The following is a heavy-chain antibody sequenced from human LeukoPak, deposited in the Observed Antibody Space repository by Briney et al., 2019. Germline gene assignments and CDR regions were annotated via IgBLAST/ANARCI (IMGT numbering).Heavy chain of an antibody. D-gene: IGHD5-12*01. CDR3: ARSVGTYEAYFDY. Sequence: PSETLSLTCTVSGYSISSGYYWGWIRQPPGKGLEWIGSIYHSGSTHYNPSLKSRVTISVDTSKNQFSLKLSSVTAADTAVYYCARSVGTYEAYFDYWGQGTLVTVSS. V-gene: IGHV4-38-2*02. CDR1: GYSISSGYY. J-gene: IGHJ4*02. CDR2: IYHSGST.